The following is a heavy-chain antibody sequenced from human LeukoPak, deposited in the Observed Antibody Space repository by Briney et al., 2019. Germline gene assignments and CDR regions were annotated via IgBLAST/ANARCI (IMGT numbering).Heavy chain of an antibody. J-gene: IGHJ4*02. V-gene: IGHV3-7*01. D-gene: IGHD2-2*01. Sequence: GGSLRLSCAASGFTFSNAWMSWVRQAPGKGLEGVANIKQDGSEKYYVDSVKGRFTISRDNAKNSLYLQMNSLRAEDTAVYYCASLRLVVVPAARDFDYWGQGTLVTVSS. CDR2: IKQDGSEK. CDR1: GFTFSNAW. CDR3: ASLRLVVVPAARDFDY.